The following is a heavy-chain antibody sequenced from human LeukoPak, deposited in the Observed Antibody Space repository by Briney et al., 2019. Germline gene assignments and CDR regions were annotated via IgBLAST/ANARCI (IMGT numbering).Heavy chain of an antibody. J-gene: IGHJ4*02. CDR2: IRQDGSVK. V-gene: IGHV3-7*01. CDR1: GFTFSTYW. CDR3: ARERPNDY. D-gene: IGHD6-6*01. Sequence: PGGSLRLSCAASGFTFSTYWMSWVRQPPGKGLEWVANIRQDGSVKYYVDSVKGRFTISRDNAKNSLYLQMSSLRAEDTAIYYCARERPNDYWGQGTLVTVSS.